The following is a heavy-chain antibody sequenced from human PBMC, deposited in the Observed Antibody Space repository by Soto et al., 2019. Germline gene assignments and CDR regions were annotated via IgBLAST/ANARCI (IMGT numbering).Heavy chain of an antibody. J-gene: IGHJ4*02. V-gene: IGHV3-30*18. D-gene: IGHD6-19*01. CDR3: AKGMYTSGWNVDY. Sequence: GGSLRLSCAASGFTFSSYVMHWVRQAPGKGLEWVAVISYDGSNKYYADSVKGRFTISRDNSKNTLYLQMNSLRAEDTAVYYCAKGMYTSGWNVDYWGQGTLVTVSS. CDR2: ISYDGSNK. CDR1: GFTFSSYV.